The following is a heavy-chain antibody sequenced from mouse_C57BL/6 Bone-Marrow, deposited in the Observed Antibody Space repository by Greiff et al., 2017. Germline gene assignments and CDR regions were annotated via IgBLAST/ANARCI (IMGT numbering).Heavy chain of an antibody. V-gene: IGHV5-4*03. CDR2: ISDGGSYT. CDR1: GFTFSSYA. Sequence: EVNVVESGGGLVKPGGSLKLSCAASGFTFSSYAMSWVRQTPEKRLEWVATISDGGSYTYYPDNVKGRFTISRDNAKNNLYLQMSHLKSEDTAMYYCSRGTVRLDAMDYWGQGTSVTVSS. J-gene: IGHJ4*01. D-gene: IGHD3-3*01. CDR3: SRGTVRLDAMDY.